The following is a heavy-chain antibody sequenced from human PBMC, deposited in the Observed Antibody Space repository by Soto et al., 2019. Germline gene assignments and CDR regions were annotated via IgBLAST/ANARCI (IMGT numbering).Heavy chain of an antibody. CDR2: ISGSGYST. D-gene: IGHD3-22*01. Sequence: GPLLLACTAAGCTFNSYAMNWVRQAPGKGLEWVSSISGSGYSTYYADSAKGRFTISRDNSKNTLFLQMNSLRAEDTAVYYCPKAPYYYDSSGFSFHAFDIWGQGTLVTVS. CDR3: PKAPYYYDSSGFSFHAFDI. J-gene: IGHJ3*02. CDR1: GCTFNSYA. V-gene: IGHV3-23*01.